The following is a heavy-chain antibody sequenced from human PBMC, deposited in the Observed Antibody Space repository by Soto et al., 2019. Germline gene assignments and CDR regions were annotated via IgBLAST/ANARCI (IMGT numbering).Heavy chain of an antibody. CDR1: GYTFTSYG. Sequence: QVQLVQSGAEVKKPGASVKVSCKASGYTFTSYGITWVRQAPGQGLEWMGWISAYNGNTNYAQKLQGRVTMTTDTSTSTAYMELRSLRSDDTAVYYCARLHPSLYDILTCSYNWFDPWGQGTLVTVSS. J-gene: IGHJ5*02. CDR3: ARLHPSLYDILTCSYNWFDP. CDR2: ISAYNGNT. D-gene: IGHD3-9*01. V-gene: IGHV1-18*01.